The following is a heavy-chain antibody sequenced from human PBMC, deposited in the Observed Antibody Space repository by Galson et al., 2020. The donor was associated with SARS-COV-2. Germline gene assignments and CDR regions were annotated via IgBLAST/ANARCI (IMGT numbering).Heavy chain of an antibody. J-gene: IGHJ4*02. CDR3: ARALHMVAPIDY. D-gene: IGHD2-21*01. CDR1: GGSISSSSYY. CDR2: IYYSGST. Sequence: SETLSLTCTVSGGSISSSSYYWGWIRQPPGKGLEWIGSIYYSGSTYYNPSLKSRVTISVDTSKNQFSLKLSSVTAADTAVYYCARALHMVAPIDYWGQGTLVTVSS. V-gene: IGHV4-39*01.